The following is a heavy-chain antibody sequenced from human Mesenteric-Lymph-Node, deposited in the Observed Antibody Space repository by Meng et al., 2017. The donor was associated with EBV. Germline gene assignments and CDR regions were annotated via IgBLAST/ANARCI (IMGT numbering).Heavy chain of an antibody. Sequence: QGQLQPWGAGLLRPSEALSLNCAVYGGSFSGFYWTWIRQSPGRDLEWIGEINHSGFSKYNPSLKSRLTISLDTSKNQVSLTLGSVTAADTAVYYCARIRSIWGTYQNYYFDSWGQGTLVTVSS. CDR1: GGSFSGFY. V-gene: IGHV4-34*01. J-gene: IGHJ4*02. D-gene: IGHD3-16*02. CDR2: INHSGFS. CDR3: ARIRSIWGTYQNYYFDS.